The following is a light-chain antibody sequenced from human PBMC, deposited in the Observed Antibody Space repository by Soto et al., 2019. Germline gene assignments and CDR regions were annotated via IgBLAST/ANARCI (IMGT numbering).Light chain of an antibody. CDR2: DVT. J-gene: IGLJ3*02. V-gene: IGLV2-14*03. Sequence: QSVLTQPASVSGSPGQSITISCTGTNSDVGAYNFVSWYQQHPGKAPKLMIYDVTNRPSGVSSRFSGSKSGNTASLTISGLLGEDEADYYCSSFRSDTTWVFGGGTQLTVL. CDR3: SSFRSDTTWV. CDR1: NSDVGAYNF.